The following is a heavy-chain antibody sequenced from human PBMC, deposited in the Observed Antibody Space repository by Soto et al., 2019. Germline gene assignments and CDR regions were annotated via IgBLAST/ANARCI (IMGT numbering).Heavy chain of an antibody. V-gene: IGHV4-59*08. CDR1: GGSISSYY. Sequence: SETLSLTCTVSGGSISSYYWSWIRQPPGKGLEWIGYIYYSGSTNYNPSHKSRVTISVDTSKNQFSLKLSSVTAADTAVYYCARRVVATTNYFDYWGQGTLVTVSS. D-gene: IGHD5-12*01. CDR2: IYYSGST. CDR3: ARRVVATTNYFDY. J-gene: IGHJ4*02.